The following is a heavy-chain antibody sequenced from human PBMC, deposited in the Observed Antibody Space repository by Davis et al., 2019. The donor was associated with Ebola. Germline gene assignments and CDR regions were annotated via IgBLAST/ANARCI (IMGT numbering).Heavy chain of an antibody. V-gene: IGHV1-46*01. Sequence: ASVKVSCKASGGTFSTHIISWVRQAPGQGLEWMGIINPSGGSTSYAQKFQGRVTMTRDTSTSTVYMELSSLRSEDTAVYYCARDQQLGDYYYGMDVWGKGTTVTVSS. CDR2: INPSGGST. CDR3: ARDQQLGDYYYGMDV. J-gene: IGHJ6*04. D-gene: IGHD6-6*01. CDR1: GGTFSTHI.